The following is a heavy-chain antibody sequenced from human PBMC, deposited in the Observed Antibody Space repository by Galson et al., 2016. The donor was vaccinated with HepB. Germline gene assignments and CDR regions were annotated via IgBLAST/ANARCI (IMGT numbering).Heavy chain of an antibody. CDR2: INPNSAGA. V-gene: IGHV1-2*02. J-gene: IGHJ6*02. Sequence: VKVSCKASGYTFTGYYMHWVRQAPGQGLEWMGWINPNSAGAKYAQNFQGRVTMTRDTPLSTVYMELSSLRSDDTAVYYCARHCSSASCYPYPGGGMDVWGQGTTVTVS. CDR3: ARHCSSASCYPYPGGGMDV. CDR1: GYTFTGYY. D-gene: IGHD2-2*01.